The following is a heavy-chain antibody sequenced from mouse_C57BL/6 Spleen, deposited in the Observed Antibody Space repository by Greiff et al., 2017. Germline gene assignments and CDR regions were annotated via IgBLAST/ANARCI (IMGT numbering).Heavy chain of an antibody. CDR1: GYTFTSYW. V-gene: IGHV1-72*01. Sequence: VQLQQPGAELVKPGASVKLSCKASGYTFTSYWLHWVKQRPGRGLEWIGRSDPNSGGTKYNEKFKSEATLTVDKPSSTAYMQLSSLTSEDSAVYYCARGYYGSSLEFAYWGQGTLVTVSA. CDR2: SDPNSGGT. CDR3: ARGYYGSSLEFAY. J-gene: IGHJ3*01. D-gene: IGHD1-1*01.